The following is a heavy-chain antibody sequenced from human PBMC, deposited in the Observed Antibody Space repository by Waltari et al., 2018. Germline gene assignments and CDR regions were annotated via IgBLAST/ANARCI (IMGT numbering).Heavy chain of an antibody. V-gene: IGHV3-48*01. J-gene: IGHJ6*03. CDR1: GFTFSSYS. CDR2: ISSSSSTI. D-gene: IGHD6-13*01. Sequence: EVQLVESGGGLVQPGGSLRLSCAASGFTFSSYSMNWVRQAPGKGLEWVSYISSSSSTIYYADSVKGRFTISRDNSKNTLYLQMNSLRAEDTAVYYCARYSSTQDYYYMDVWGKGTTVTVSS. CDR3: ARYSSTQDYYYMDV.